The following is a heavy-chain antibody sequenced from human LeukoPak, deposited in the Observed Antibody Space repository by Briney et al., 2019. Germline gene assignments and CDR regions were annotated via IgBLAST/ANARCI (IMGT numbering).Heavy chain of an antibody. Sequence: ASVKVSCKASGYTFTSYYMHWVRQAPGQGLEWMGIINPSDGSTSYAQKFQGRVTMTRDTSTSTIYMELSSLRSEDTAVYYCARRGDTYYYDSSGYYPFDYWGQGTLVTVSS. J-gene: IGHJ4*02. V-gene: IGHV1-46*01. D-gene: IGHD3-22*01. CDR2: INPSDGST. CDR1: GYTFTSYY. CDR3: ARRGDTYYYDSSGYYPFDY.